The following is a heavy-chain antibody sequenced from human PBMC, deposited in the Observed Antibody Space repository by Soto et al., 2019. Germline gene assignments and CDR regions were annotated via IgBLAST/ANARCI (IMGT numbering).Heavy chain of an antibody. CDR1: GGSVSSESHY. Sequence: KASETLSLTCTVSGGSVSSESHYWSWIRQTPGKGLEWIGYIYYTGSTNYNPSLKGRVTMSVDTSRDQVSLRLRSVTRADTAVYYCARVISSRDEYFDYWGQGAVVTVSS. CDR2: IYYTGST. CDR3: ARVISSRDEYFDY. D-gene: IGHD2-2*01. V-gene: IGHV4-61*01. J-gene: IGHJ4*02.